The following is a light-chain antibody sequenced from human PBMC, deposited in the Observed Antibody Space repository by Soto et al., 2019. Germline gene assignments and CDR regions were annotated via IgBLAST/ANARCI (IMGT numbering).Light chain of an antibody. CDR1: SSDVGGYNY. V-gene: IGLV2-14*01. J-gene: IGLJ1*01. Sequence: QSVLTQPASVSGSPGQSIAISCTGTSSDVGGYNYVSWYQQHPGKAPKLMIHEVSNLPSGISDRFSGSKSGNTASLTIFGLQADDEADYYCSSHTSYSTRAFGTGTKVTVL. CDR3: SSHTSYSTRA. CDR2: EVS.